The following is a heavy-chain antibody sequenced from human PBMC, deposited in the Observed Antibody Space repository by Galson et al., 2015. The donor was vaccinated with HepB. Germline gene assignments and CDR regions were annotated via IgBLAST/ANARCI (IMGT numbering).Heavy chain of an antibody. D-gene: IGHD2-21*01. CDR1: GFTFSSYW. V-gene: IGHV3-7*01. CDR3: ARDGSRGCEFDY. J-gene: IGHJ4*02. Sequence: SLRLSCAASGFTFSSYWMHWVRQAPGKGLEWVANIDRDGSDKWYVDSVRGRFTISRDNAKKSLYLQLNSLRVEDTAVYYCARDGSRGCEFDYWGPGTLVT. CDR2: IDRDGSDK.